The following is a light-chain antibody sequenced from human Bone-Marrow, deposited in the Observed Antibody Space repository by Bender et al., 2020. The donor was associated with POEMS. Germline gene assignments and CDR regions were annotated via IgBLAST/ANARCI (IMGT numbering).Light chain of an antibody. J-gene: IGLJ2*01. CDR2: EVS. CDR3: SSYGGNNNMV. CDR1: RSDVGSYNL. V-gene: IGLV2-8*01. Sequence: QSALTQPASVSGSPGQSITIPCTGTRSDVGSYNLVSWYQQHPGKAPKLIIYEVSKRPSGVPDRFSGSKSGNTASLTVSGLQAEDEADYYCSSYGGNNNMVFGGGTKVTVL.